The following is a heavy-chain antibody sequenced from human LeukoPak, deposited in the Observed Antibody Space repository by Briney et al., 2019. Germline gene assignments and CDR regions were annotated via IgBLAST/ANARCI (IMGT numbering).Heavy chain of an antibody. J-gene: IGHJ4*02. D-gene: IGHD5-12*01. V-gene: IGHV3-23*01. Sequence: GGSLRLSCAASGFTFSSCAMSWVRQAPGKGLEWVSIISGSGSDAYADSVKGRFTISRDNPKNTLYLQMNSLRAEDTAVYYCAKAPDIVATISDYWGQGTLVTVSS. CDR2: ISGSGSDA. CDR1: GFTFSSCA. CDR3: AKAPDIVATISDY.